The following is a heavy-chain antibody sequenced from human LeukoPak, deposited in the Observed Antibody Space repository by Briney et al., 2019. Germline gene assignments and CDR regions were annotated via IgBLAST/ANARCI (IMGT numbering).Heavy chain of an antibody. D-gene: IGHD3-3*01. CDR2: IKQDGGEK. J-gene: IGHJ4*02. V-gene: IGHV3-7*01. CDR1: GFIFSSYW. CDR3: ARVVYYDFWSGYYYFDY. Sequence: GGSLRLSCAASGFIFSSYWMSWVRQAPGKGLEWVANIKQDGGEKYYVDSVKGRFTISRDNAKNSLYLQMNSLRAEDTAVYYCARVVYYDFWSGYYYFDYWGQGTLVTVSS.